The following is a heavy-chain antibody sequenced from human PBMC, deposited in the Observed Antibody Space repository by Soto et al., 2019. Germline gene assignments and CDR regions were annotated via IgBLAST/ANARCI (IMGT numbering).Heavy chain of an antibody. Sequence: QVQLVQSGAEVKKPGASVKVSCKASGYTFTSYDINWVRQATGQGLEWMGWMNPNSGNTGYAQKFQGRVTMTRNTSKSTAYRALSSLRFEDRAVYSWASPLYGDNVNYWGQGTLVPVSS. D-gene: IGHD4-17*01. CDR1: GYTFTSYD. CDR2: MNPNSGNT. V-gene: IGHV1-8*01. CDR3: ASPLYGDNVNY. J-gene: IGHJ4*02.